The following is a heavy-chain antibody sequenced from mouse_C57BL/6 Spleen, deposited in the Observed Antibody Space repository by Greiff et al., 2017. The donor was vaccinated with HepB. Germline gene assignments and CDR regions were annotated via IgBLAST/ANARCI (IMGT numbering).Heavy chain of an antibody. CDR2: IHPNSGST. D-gene: IGHD3-2*02. CDR3: ARTAQATWAMDY. Sequence: QVQLQQSGAELVKPGASVKLSCKASGYTFTSYWMHWVKQRPGQGLEWIGMIHPNSGSTNYNEKFKSKATLTVDKSSSTAYMQLSSLTSEDSAVYYCARTAQATWAMDYWGQGTSVTVSS. V-gene: IGHV1-64*01. CDR1: GYTFTSYW. J-gene: IGHJ4*01.